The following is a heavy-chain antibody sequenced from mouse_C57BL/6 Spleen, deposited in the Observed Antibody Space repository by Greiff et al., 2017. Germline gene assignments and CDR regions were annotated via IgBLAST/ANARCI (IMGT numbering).Heavy chain of an antibody. Sequence: EVQLQQSGPELVKPGASVKIPCKASGYTFTDYNMDWVKQSHGKSLEWIGDINPNNGGTIYNQKFKGKATLTVDKSSSTAYMELRSLTSEDTAVYYCARSDYDYDRGFDYWGQGTTLTVSS. CDR1: GYTFTDYN. V-gene: IGHV1-18*01. J-gene: IGHJ2*01. D-gene: IGHD2-4*01. CDR2: INPNNGGT. CDR3: ARSDYDYDRGFDY.